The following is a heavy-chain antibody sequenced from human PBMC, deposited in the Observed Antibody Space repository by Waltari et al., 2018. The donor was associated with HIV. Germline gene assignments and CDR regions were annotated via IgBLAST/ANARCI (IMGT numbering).Heavy chain of an antibody. V-gene: IGHV1-3*01. CDR3: ARGADWLVNVLEY. D-gene: IGHD6-19*01. Sequence: QVQLVQSGAEVKKPGDAVKVSCDAVGFNFNHYPTHGMRQAPGQVLGGMGWINVGRDETRYSQVFKDRVTFPRDTSETTVFMELSSRKSADTALYFWARGADWLVNVLEYWGPGTLVTVSS. CDR1: GFNFNHYP. CDR2: INVGRDET. J-gene: IGHJ4*02.